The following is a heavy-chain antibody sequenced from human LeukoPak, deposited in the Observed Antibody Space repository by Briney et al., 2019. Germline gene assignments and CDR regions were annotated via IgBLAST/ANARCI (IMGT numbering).Heavy chain of an antibody. CDR1: VYTFTSCG. J-gene: IGHJ3*02. CDR3: ATLPPGYGSAFDI. Sequence: GASVKVSCKASVYTFTSCGISWVRQAPGQGVEWMGWISAYNGNTNYAQKRQGRVTMTTDTSTSTAYMDLRSLRSDDTAVYYCATLPPGYGSAFDIWGRGTMVTVPS. V-gene: IGHV1-18*01. CDR2: ISAYNGNT. D-gene: IGHD4-17*01.